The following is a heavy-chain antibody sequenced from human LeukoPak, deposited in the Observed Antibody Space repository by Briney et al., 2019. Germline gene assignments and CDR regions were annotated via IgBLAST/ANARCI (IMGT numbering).Heavy chain of an antibody. CDR1: GGSISSYY. D-gene: IGHD5-18*01. CDR3: ARRGSGYSYGYEDY. V-gene: IGHV4-4*07. J-gene: IGHJ4*02. CDR2: IYTSGSA. Sequence: PSETLSLTCTVSGGSISSYYWSWIRQPAGKGLEWIGRIYTSGSANYNPSLKSRVTMSVDTSKNQFSLKLSSVTAADTAVYYCARRGSGYSYGYEDYWGQGTLVTVSS.